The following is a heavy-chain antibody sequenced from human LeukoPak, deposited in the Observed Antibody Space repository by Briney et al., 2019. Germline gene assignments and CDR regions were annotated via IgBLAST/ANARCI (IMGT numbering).Heavy chain of an antibody. CDR3: ARDGGLNMNFDY. CDR1: GFTFRNYW. V-gene: IGHV3-7*01. Sequence: GGSLRLSCAASGFTFRNYWMATVPQTPGKGQGRVANTKPDGSAEYYADSVRGRFTTSRDNANNFLYLQMNRLRAEDTAVYYCARDGGLNMNFDYWGQGTLVTVSS. J-gene: IGHJ4*02. CDR2: TKPDGSAE. D-gene: IGHD2-15*01.